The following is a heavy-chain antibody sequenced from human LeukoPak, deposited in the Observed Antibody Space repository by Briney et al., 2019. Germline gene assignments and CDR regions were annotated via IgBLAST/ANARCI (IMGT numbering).Heavy chain of an antibody. CDR2: IYYRGNT. V-gene: IGHV4-59*12. J-gene: IGHJ4*02. CDR1: GGSISTYY. D-gene: IGHD6-6*01. CDR3: ARGPKLYSSSAGTDY. Sequence: SETLSLTCTVSGGSISTYYWSWIRQPPGKGLEWIGYIYYRGNTNYNPSLQSRVSISVDTSKNQFSLKLSSVTAADTAVYYCARGPKLYSSSAGTDYWGQGTLVTVSS.